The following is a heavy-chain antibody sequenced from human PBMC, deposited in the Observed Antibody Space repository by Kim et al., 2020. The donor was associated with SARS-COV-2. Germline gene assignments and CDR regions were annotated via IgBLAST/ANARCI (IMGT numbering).Heavy chain of an antibody. V-gene: IGHV3-53*01. J-gene: IGHJ4*02. Sequence: SRDNSKNTLYLQMNSLRAEDTAVYYCARDKESRDGYNYWGQGTLVTVSS. CDR3: ARDKESRDGYNY. D-gene: IGHD5-12*01.